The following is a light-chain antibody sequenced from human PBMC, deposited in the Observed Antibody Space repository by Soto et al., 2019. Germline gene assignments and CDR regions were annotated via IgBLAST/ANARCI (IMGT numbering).Light chain of an antibody. J-gene: IGKJ2*01. Sequence: EVVLTQSPGTLSLSPGERASLSCRASQSVSNNYLAWYQQKPGQSPTLLIFGSTDRATGIPDRFSGSGSGTDFTLTIGRLEPEDFAVYYCQQYGSSPPYTFGQGTNLEIK. CDR3: QQYGSSPPYT. V-gene: IGKV3-20*01. CDR2: GST. CDR1: QSVSNNY.